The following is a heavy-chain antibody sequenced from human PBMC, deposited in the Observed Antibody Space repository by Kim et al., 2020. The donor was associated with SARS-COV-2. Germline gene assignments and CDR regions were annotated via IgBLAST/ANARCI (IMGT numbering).Heavy chain of an antibody. D-gene: IGHD6-13*01. V-gene: IGHV3-33*05. CDR2: ISYDGSNK. J-gene: IGHJ3*02. Sequence: GGSLRLSCAASGFTFSSYGMHWVRQAPGKGLEWVAVISYDGSNKYYADSVKGRFTISRDNSKNTLYLQMNSLRAEDTAVYYCARAPPYSSSWSLAFDIWG. CDR3: ARAPPYSSSWSLAFDI. CDR1: GFTFSSYG.